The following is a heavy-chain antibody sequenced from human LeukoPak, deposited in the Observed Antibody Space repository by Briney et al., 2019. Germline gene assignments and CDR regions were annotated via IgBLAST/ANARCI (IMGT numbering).Heavy chain of an antibody. CDR3: ARGASSSWYGYFDY. V-gene: IGHV1-69*06. CDR2: IIPIFGTA. CDR1: GGTFSSYA. D-gene: IGHD6-13*01. Sequence: GASVKVSCKASGGTFSSYAISWVRQAPGQGLEWMGGIIPIFGTANYAQKFQGRVTITADKSTSTAYMELSSLRSEDTAVYYCARGASSSWYGYFDYWGQGTLVTVSS. J-gene: IGHJ4*02.